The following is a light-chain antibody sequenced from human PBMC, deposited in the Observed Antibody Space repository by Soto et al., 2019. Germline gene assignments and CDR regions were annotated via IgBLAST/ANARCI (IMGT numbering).Light chain of an antibody. CDR1: QSISSH. Sequence: DFQMTQSPSSLSASVGDRVTITCRASQSISSHLNWYQQKPGKAPKLLIYAASSLQSGVPSRFSGSGSGTDFALTISSLQPEDFATYYCQQSYSTPYTFGQGTKLEIK. J-gene: IGKJ2*01. CDR2: AAS. V-gene: IGKV1-39*01. CDR3: QQSYSTPYT.